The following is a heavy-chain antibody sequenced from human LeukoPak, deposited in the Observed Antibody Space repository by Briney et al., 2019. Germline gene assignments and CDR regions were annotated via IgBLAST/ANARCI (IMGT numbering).Heavy chain of an antibody. V-gene: IGHV3-21*01. CDR2: ISSRSSYI. D-gene: IGHD4-17*01. CDR3: ARGELYGDYDRAGPFDY. J-gene: IGHJ4*02. CDR1: GFTFSSYS. Sequence: SGGSLRLSCAAAGFTFSSYSMKWVRQAPGRGLEWVSSISSRSSYIYYADSVKGRFTISRDNAKNSLYLQMNSLRAEDTAVYYCARGELYGDYDRAGPFDYWGQGTLVTVSS.